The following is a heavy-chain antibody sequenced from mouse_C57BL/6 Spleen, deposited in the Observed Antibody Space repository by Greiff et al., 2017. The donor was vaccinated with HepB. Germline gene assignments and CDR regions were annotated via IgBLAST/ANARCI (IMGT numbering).Heavy chain of an antibody. CDR2: ISSGSSTI. V-gene: IGHV5-17*01. CDR3: GGHYYGTGTGCSFGG. D-gene: IGHD1-1*01. Sequence: EVMLVESGGGLVKPGGSLKLSCAASGFTFSDYGMHWVRQAPEKGLEWVAYISSGSSTIYYADTVKGRFTISRDNAKNTLFLQMTSLRSEDTAMYYCGGHYYGTGTGCSFGGWGTLPTVSVS. CDR1: GFTFSDYG. J-gene: IGHJ1*03.